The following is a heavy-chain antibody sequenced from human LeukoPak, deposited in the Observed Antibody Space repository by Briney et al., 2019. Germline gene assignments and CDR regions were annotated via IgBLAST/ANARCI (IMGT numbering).Heavy chain of an antibody. CDR3: ARDPPTVY. CDR1: GFTVSSNY. D-gene: IGHD4-17*01. Sequence: GGSLRLSCAASGFTVSSNYMTWVRQAPGKGLEWVSVIYNDGSTYYADSVKGRFTISRDNSKNTLYLQMNSLRAEDTAVYYCARDPPTVYWGQGTLVTVSS. J-gene: IGHJ4*02. V-gene: IGHV3-53*01. CDR2: IYNDGST.